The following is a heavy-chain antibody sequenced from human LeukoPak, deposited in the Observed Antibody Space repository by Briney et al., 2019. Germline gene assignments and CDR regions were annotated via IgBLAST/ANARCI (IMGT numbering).Heavy chain of an antibody. J-gene: IGHJ6*03. CDR2: IIPIFGTA. CDR1: GGTFSSYA. Sequence: ASVKVSCKASGGTFSSYAISWVRQARRQGLEWMGGIIPIFGTANYAQKFQGRVTITADESTSTAYMELSSLRSEDTAVYYCARVIRLGLERQGRRYYYYYMDVWGKGITVTVSS. D-gene: IGHD1-1*01. V-gene: IGHV1-69*13. CDR3: ARVIRLGLERQGRRYYYYYMDV.